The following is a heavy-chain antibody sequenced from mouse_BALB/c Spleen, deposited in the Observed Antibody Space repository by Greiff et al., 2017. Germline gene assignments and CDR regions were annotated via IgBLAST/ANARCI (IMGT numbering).Heavy chain of an antibody. CDR1: GFTFSSYA. CDR3: ARGPVTGTSWFAY. J-gene: IGHJ3*01. V-gene: IGHV5-9-4*01. Sequence: EVKLMESGGGLVKPGGSLKLSCAASGFTFSSYAMSWVRQSPEKRLEWVAEISSGGSYTYYPDTVTGRFTISRDDAKNTLYLEMSSLRSEDTAMYYCARGPVTGTSWFAYWGQGTLVTVSA. CDR2: ISSGGSYT. D-gene: IGHD4-1*01.